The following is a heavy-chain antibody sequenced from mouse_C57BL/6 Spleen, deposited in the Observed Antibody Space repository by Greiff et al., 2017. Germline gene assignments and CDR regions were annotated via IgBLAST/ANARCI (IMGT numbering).Heavy chain of an antibody. CDR1: GFSLTSYG. CDR2: IWSGGST. Sequence: QVHVKQSGPGLVQPSQSLSITCTVSGFSLTSYGVHWVRQPPGKGLEWMGVIWSGGSTDYNAAFISRLSIRKDNSKSQVFFKMNSLQADDTAIYYCASGNYYGPKGYFDVWGTGTTVTVSS. V-gene: IGHV2-4*01. J-gene: IGHJ1*03. D-gene: IGHD1-2*01. CDR3: ASGNYYGPKGYFDV.